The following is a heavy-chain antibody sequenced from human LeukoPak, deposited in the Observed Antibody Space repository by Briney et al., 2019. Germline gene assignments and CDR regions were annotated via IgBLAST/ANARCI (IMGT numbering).Heavy chain of an antibody. D-gene: IGHD6-13*01. V-gene: IGHV1-2*02. Sequence: GASVKVSCKTSGYTFTSYYMHWVRQAPGQGLEWMGWINPNSGGTNYAQKFQGRVTMTRDTSISTAYMELSRLRSDDTAVYYCARMFDSSSSTPDAFDIWGQGTMVTGSS. CDR3: ARMFDSSSSTPDAFDI. CDR2: INPNSGGT. J-gene: IGHJ3*02. CDR1: GYTFTSYY.